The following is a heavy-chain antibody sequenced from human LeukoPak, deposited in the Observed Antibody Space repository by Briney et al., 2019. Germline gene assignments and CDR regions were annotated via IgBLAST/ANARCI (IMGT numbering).Heavy chain of an antibody. CDR3: AKGGPTGSNYFDF. Sequence: GGSLRLSCAASEFTFDNYAMSWVRQAPGKGLEWVSVISGSGYYSYYADSVKGRFTVSRDNSKTTLYLQMNSLRADDTAVYYCAKGGPTGSNYFDFWGQGTLITVSS. CDR1: EFTFDNYA. V-gene: IGHV3-23*01. D-gene: IGHD1-26*01. CDR2: ISGSGYYS. J-gene: IGHJ4*02.